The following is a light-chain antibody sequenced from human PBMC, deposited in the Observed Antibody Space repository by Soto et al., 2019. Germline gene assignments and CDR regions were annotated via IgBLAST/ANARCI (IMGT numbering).Light chain of an antibody. Sequence: IQVSQSPATVSSSVLDRVTITCRASLPIRNWLAWYQHKPWKAPKLLIYDASSVQSGVPSRFSGGGSGTEFTLTISSLQPDDCATYYYQQYHGSSGTFGQGTNVDIK. CDR2: DAS. CDR1: LPIRNW. CDR3: QQYHGSSGT. V-gene: IGKV1-5*01. J-gene: IGKJ1*01.